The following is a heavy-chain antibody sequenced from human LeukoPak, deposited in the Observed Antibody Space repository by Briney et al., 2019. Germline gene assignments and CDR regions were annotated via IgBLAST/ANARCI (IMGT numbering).Heavy chain of an antibody. J-gene: IGHJ6*02. V-gene: IGHV1-69*04. Sequence: ASVKVSCKASGGTFSSYAISWVRQAPGQGLEWMGRIIPILGIANYAQKFQGRVTITADKSTSTAYMELSSLRSEDTAVYYCAGGLVDTAMVGPYYYYYGMDVWGQGTTVTVSS. CDR1: GGTFSSYA. CDR3: AGGLVDTAMVGPYYYYYGMDV. CDR2: IIPILGIA. D-gene: IGHD5-18*01.